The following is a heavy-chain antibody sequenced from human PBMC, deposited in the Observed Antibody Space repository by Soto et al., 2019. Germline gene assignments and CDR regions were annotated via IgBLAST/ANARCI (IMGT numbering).Heavy chain of an antibody. V-gene: IGHV4-59*01. J-gene: IGHJ6*02. CDR2: IYYSGST. CDR1: GGSISSYY. Sequence: QVQLQESGPGLVKPSETLSLTCTVSGGSISSYYWSWIRQPPGKGLEWIGYIYYSGSTNYNPSLKRRVTISVDTSKNQFSLKLSSVTAADTAVYYCARDRSEAQNYYYYGMDVWGQGTTVTVSS. CDR3: ARDRSEAQNYYYYGMDV.